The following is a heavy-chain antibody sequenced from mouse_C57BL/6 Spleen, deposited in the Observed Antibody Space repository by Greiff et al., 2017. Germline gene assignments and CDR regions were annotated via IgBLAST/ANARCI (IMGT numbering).Heavy chain of an antibody. CDR1: GFNIKDYY. V-gene: IGHV14-2*01. CDR3: ARLGGLLDY. CDR2: IDPEDGET. D-gene: IGHD2-4*01. Sequence: EVKLVESGAELVKPGASVKLSCTASGFNIKDYYMHWVKQRTEQGLEWIGRIDPEDGETKYAPKFQGKATITADTSSNTAYLQLSSLTSEDTAVYYCARLGGLLDYWGQGTTLTVSS. J-gene: IGHJ2*01.